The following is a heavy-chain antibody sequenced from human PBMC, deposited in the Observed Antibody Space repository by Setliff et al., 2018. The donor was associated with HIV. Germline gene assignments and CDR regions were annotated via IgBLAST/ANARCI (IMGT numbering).Heavy chain of an antibody. Sequence: ASVKVSCKASGGTFSSYAISWVRQAPGQGLEWMGGIIPIFGTANYAQKFQGRVTITTDESASTAYMELSSLRSEDTAVYYCARDPRGSSGWFYYWGQGTLVTVSS. D-gene: IGHD6-19*01. CDR3: ARDPRGSSGWFYY. J-gene: IGHJ4*02. V-gene: IGHV1-69*05. CDR1: GGTFSSYA. CDR2: IIPIFGTA.